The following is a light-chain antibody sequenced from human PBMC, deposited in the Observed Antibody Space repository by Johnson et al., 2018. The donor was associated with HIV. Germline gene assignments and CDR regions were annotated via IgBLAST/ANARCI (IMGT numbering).Light chain of an antibody. CDR1: SSNIGNNY. CDR3: GTWDSRLSAYV. Sequence: QSVLTQPPSVSAAPGQKVTISCSGSSSNIGNNYVSWYQQLPGTAPKLLIYENNKRPSGIPDRFSGSSSVTSATLGITGLQTGDEADYYCGTWDSRLSAYVFGSRTKVTVL. J-gene: IGLJ1*01. V-gene: IGLV1-51*02. CDR2: ENN.